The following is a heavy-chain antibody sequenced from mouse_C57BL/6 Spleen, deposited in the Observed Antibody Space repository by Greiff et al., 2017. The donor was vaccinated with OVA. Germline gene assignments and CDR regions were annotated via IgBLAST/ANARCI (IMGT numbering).Heavy chain of an antibody. V-gene: IGHV5-4*01. J-gene: IGHJ4*01. D-gene: IGHD2-3*01. CDR2: ISDGGSYT. Sequence: DVMLVESGGGLVKPGGSLKLSCAASGFTFSSYAMSWVRQTPEKRLEWVATISDGGSYTYYPDNVKGRFTISRDNAKNNLYLQMSHLKSEDTAMYYCARDRGYYEGYAMDYWGQGTSVTVSS. CDR3: ARDRGYYEGYAMDY. CDR1: GFTFSSYA.